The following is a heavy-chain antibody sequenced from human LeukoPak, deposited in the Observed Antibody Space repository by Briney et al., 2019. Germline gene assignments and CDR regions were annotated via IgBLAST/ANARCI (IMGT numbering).Heavy chain of an antibody. Sequence: SGGSLRLSCAASGFTFSSYAMSWVRQAPGKGLEWVSAISGSGGSTYYADSVKGRFTISRDDSKNTLYLQMNSLRAEDTAVYYCAKKSYSSGYYYPFDYWGQGTLVTVSS. D-gene: IGHD3-22*01. CDR3: AKKSYSSGYYYPFDY. CDR1: GFTFSSYA. CDR2: ISGSGGST. J-gene: IGHJ4*02. V-gene: IGHV3-23*01.